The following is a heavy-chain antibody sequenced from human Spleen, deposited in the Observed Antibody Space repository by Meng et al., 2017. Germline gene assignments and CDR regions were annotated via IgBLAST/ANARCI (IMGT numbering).Heavy chain of an antibody. D-gene: IGHD1-26*01. Sequence: GESLKISCKGSGYSFTSYWIGWVRQMPGKGLEWMGIIYPGDSDTRYSPSFQGQVTISADKSISTAYLQWSSLKASDTAMDYCAKSSHSGNVGSGVAYFDYWGQGALVTVSS. V-gene: IGHV5-51*01. J-gene: IGHJ4*02. CDR1: GYSFTSYW. CDR2: IYPGDSDT. CDR3: AKSSHSGNVGSGVAYFDY.